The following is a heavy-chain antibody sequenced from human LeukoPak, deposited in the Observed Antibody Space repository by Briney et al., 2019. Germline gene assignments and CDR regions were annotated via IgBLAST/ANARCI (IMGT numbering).Heavy chain of an antibody. J-gene: IGHJ4*02. Sequence: GGALRLSCAASGFTFDDFTMHWGRQAPGEGLEGVSLFSWDGGSTYYADSVKGRFTISRDNSKNSLYLQMNSLRTEDTALYYCAKTALRWSGYDGGYFDYWGQGTLVTVSS. CDR3: AKTALRWSGYDGGYFDY. CDR2: FSWDGGST. V-gene: IGHV3-43*01. CDR1: GFTFDDFT. D-gene: IGHD3-3*01.